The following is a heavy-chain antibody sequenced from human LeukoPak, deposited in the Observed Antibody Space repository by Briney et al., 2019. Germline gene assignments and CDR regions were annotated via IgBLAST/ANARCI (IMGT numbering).Heavy chain of an antibody. V-gene: IGHV1-69*06. CDR3: ASSRNVPRDYSGYDGNFDY. Sequence: GASVKVSCKASGGTFSSYAISWVRQAPGQGLEWMGGIIPIFGTANYAQKFQGRVTITADKSTSTAYMELSSLRSEDTAVYHCASSRNVPRDYSGYDGNFDYWGQGTLVTVSS. CDR2: IIPIFGTA. D-gene: IGHD5-12*01. J-gene: IGHJ4*02. CDR1: GGTFSSYA.